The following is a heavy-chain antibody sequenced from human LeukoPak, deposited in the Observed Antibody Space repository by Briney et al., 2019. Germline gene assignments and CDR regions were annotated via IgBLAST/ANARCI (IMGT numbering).Heavy chain of an antibody. V-gene: IGHV1-8*01. CDR3: ARVLVIRAGVYMDV. J-gene: IGHJ6*03. CDR1: GYTFTSYD. CDR2: MNPNSGNT. D-gene: IGHD3-9*01. Sequence: ASVKVSCKASGYTFTSYDINWARQATGQGLDWMGWMNPNSGNTGYAQKFQGRVTMTRNTSISTAYMELSSLRSEDTAVYYCARVLVIRAGVYMDVWGKGTTVTVSS.